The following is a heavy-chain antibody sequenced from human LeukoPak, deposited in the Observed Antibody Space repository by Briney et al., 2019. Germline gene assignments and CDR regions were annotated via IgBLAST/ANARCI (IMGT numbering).Heavy chain of an antibody. CDR3: ARDGGARGYSFIRGQNAFDI. CDR1: GYSIHSGYY. V-gene: IGHV4-38-2*02. Sequence: SETLSLTCIVSGYSIHSGYYWGWVRQPPGKGLEWIGSIYHSGSTYYNPSLKSRVTISVDTSKNQFPLNLSSVTAEDTAVYYCARDGGARGYSFIRGQNAFDIWGQGTMVTVSS. J-gene: IGHJ3*02. CDR2: IYHSGST. D-gene: IGHD5-18*01.